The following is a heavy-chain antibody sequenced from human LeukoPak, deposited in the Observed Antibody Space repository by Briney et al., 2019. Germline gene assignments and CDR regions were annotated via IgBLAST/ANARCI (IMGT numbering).Heavy chain of an antibody. CDR1: GFTFSSYA. CDR2: ISGRGCST. Sequence: PGGSLRLSCAASGFTFSSYAMSCVRQAPGKGLEWVSAISGRGCSTYYADSVKGRFTISRDNSNNTLYLQMNSLRAEDTAVYYCAKDVGDIFGGLLDYWGQGTLVTVSS. CDR3: AKDVGDIFGGLLDY. J-gene: IGHJ4*02. V-gene: IGHV3-23*01. D-gene: IGHD3-16*01.